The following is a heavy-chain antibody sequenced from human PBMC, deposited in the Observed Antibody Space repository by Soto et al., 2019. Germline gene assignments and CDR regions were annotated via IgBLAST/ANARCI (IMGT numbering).Heavy chain of an antibody. CDR3: ARRTGYGDLDYYYYGMDV. CDR2: ISAYNGNT. Sequence: ASVKVSCKASGYTFTSYAMQWVRQAPGQGLEWMGWISAYNGNTNYAQKFQGRVTITADESTSTAYMELSSLRSEDTAVYYCARRTGYGDLDYYYYGMDVWGQGTTVTVSS. V-gene: IGHV1-3*01. J-gene: IGHJ6*02. D-gene: IGHD4-17*01. CDR1: GYTFTSYA.